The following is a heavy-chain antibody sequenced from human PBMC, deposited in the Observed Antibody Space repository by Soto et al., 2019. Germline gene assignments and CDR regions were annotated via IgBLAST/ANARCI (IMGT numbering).Heavy chain of an antibody. J-gene: IGHJ6*02. CDR3: AHCGDYYGMDV. V-gene: IGHV2-5*02. Sequence: QITLKESGPTLVNPPQPLPLPCPFPGFPLTTSGVGLGWLRRPPGKALGWLEPFYWDDVKRYSPSLKSGLTXTXXTSKNQLVLTMTNMDPVDTATYYCAHCGDYYGMDVWGQGTTVTVSS. CDR1: GFPLTTSGVG. D-gene: IGHD6-25*01. CDR2: FYWDDVK.